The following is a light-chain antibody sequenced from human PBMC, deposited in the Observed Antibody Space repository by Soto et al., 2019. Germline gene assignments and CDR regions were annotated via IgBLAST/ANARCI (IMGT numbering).Light chain of an antibody. Sequence: IVLTQSPCTLSLSPGERVTLSCRASQSVTTRLAWYQHKPGQAPRLLMSGASSRASGVPVRFSGSGSGTDFTLTISRLEPEDFALYCCQQYGGSPITFGLGTRLEIK. CDR1: QSVTTR. V-gene: IGKV3-20*01. CDR2: GAS. CDR3: QQYGGSPIT. J-gene: IGKJ5*01.